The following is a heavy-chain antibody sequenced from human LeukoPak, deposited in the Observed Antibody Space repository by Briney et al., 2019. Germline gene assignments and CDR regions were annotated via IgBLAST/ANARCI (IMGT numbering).Heavy chain of an antibody. CDR2: IYYSGST. V-gene: IGHV4-39*07. J-gene: IGHJ5*02. Sequence: PSETLSLTCSVSGDSISSSDYYWGWIRQPPGKGLEWLGTIYYSGSTYYNPSLKSRVTVSVDTSNNQFSLKLSSVTAADTAVYYCARERAILTPWWFDHWGQGTLVTVSS. D-gene: IGHD3-3*01. CDR1: GDSISSSDYY. CDR3: ARERAILTPWWFDH.